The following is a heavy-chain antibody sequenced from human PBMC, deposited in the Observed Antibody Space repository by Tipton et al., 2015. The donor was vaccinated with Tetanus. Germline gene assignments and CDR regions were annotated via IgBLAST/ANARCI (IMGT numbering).Heavy chain of an antibody. CDR3: ARGAYSYDSSGYYYLLDP. CDR2: IYYSGST. Sequence: TLSLTCTVSGGSISSYYWSWIRQPPGKGLEWIGYIYYSGSTNYNPSLKSRVTISVDTSKNQFSLKLSSVTAADTAVYYCARGAYSYDSSGYYYLLDPWGQGTLVTVSS. V-gene: IGHV4-59*01. J-gene: IGHJ5*02. D-gene: IGHD3-22*01. CDR1: GGSISSYY.